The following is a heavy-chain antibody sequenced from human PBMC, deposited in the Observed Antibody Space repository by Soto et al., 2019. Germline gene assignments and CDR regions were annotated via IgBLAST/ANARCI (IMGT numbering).Heavy chain of an antibody. D-gene: IGHD6-19*01. CDR3: ARDLYYSSGRYFDHDAFDI. CDR1: GYNFTSYG. Sequence: QVQLVQSGADVKKTGASVKVSCKASGYNFTSYGISWVRQAPGQGLEWMGWISPHNDRTKYARRFQDRVTMTTETPTSTVYMELGSLRSDDTAVYYCARDLYYSSGRYFDHDAFDIWGQGTVVTVSS. J-gene: IGHJ3*02. V-gene: IGHV1-18*01. CDR2: ISPHNDRT.